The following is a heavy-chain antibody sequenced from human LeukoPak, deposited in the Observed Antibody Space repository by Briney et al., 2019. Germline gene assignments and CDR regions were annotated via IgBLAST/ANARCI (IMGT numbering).Heavy chain of an antibody. CDR1: GGTFSSYA. CDR3: ARNAYYYYYMDV. V-gene: IGHV1-18*01. CDR2: ISAYNGNT. J-gene: IGHJ6*03. Sequence: ASVKVSCTASGGTFSSYAISWVRQAPGQGLEWMGWISAYNGNTNYAQKLQGRVTMTTDTSTSTAYMELRSLRSDDTAVYYCARNAYYYYYMDVWGKGTTVTISS.